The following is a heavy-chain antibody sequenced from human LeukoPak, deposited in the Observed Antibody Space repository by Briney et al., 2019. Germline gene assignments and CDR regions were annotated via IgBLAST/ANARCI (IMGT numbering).Heavy chain of an antibody. CDR3: ARIFCSRSTCYNSSDY. D-gene: IGHD2-2*01. V-gene: IGHV4-31*03. CDR2: IYSSGST. Sequence: SETLSLTCTVAGGSISSGDYYWSWIRQHPGKGLEWIGYIYSSGSTYYNPSLKSRITMSVDTSKNQFSLKVSSVTAADTAVYYCARIFCSRSTCYNSSDYWGQGTLVTVSS. J-gene: IGHJ4*02. CDR1: GGSISSGDYY.